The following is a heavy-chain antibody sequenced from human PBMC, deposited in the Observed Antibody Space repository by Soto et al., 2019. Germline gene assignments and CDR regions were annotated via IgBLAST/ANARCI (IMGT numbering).Heavy chain of an antibody. D-gene: IGHD3-10*01. V-gene: IGHV4-34*01. Sequence: SEALSLTCAVYGGSFSGYYWSWIRQPPGKGLEWIGEINHSGSTNYNPSLKSRVTISVDTSKNQFSLKLSSVTAADTAVYYCARDKIGYYGSGSYSIWGQGTLVTVSS. CDR1: GGSFSGYY. J-gene: IGHJ4*02. CDR2: INHSGST. CDR3: ARDKIGYYGSGSYSI.